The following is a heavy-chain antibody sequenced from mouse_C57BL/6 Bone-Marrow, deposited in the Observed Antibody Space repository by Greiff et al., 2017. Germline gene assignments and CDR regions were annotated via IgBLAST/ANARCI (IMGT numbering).Heavy chain of an antibody. J-gene: IGHJ4*01. CDR3: ARVPSSYAMDY. CDR2: ISDGGSYT. Sequence: EVKLQESGGGLVKPGGSLKLSCAASGFTFSSYAMSWVRQTPEKRLEWVATISDGGSYTYNPDNVKGRFTISRDKAKNNLYLQMSHLKSEDTAMYYCARVPSSYAMDYWGQGTSVTVSS. CDR1: GFTFSSYA. D-gene: IGHD3-2*02. V-gene: IGHV5-4*03.